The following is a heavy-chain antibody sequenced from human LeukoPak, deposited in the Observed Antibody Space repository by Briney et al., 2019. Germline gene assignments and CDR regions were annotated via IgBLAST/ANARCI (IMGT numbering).Heavy chain of an antibody. V-gene: IGHV1-8*02. CDR3: AREASTYYYDSSGYYPDAFDI. Sequence: GASVKVSCKASGYTFTGYYMHWVRQAPGQGLEWMGWINPNSGNTGYAQKFQGRVTMTRNTSISTAYMELSSLRSEDTAVYYCAREASTYYYDSSGYYPDAFDIWGQGTMVTVSS. J-gene: IGHJ3*02. CDR1: GYTFTGYY. CDR2: INPNSGNT. D-gene: IGHD3-22*01.